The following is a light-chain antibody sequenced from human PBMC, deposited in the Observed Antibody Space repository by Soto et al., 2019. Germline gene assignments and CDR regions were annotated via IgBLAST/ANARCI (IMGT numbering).Light chain of an antibody. CDR3: QEFASN. CDR2: GAS. V-gene: IGKV3-20*01. CDR1: QTVSSNY. J-gene: IGKJ4*01. Sequence: EILLTQSPDTLSLSPGERATLSCRASQTVSSNYLAWCQQRPGQAPRLLIYGASSRATGIPDRFSGSGSGTDFILTINRLEPEDFAVYYCQEFASNFGGGTKVDIK.